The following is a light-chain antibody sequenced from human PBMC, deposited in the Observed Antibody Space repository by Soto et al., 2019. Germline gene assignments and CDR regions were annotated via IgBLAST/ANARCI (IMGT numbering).Light chain of an antibody. V-gene: IGKV1-5*01. CDR1: QDINNY. Sequence: DIQMTQSPSSLSASVGDRVTITCQASQDINNYLNWYQQKPGKAPKLLIYHASSLETGVPSRFSGSGSGTEFTLTISSLQPDDFATYYCQHYNSYGTFGQGTKV. CDR2: HAS. J-gene: IGKJ1*01. CDR3: QHYNSYGT.